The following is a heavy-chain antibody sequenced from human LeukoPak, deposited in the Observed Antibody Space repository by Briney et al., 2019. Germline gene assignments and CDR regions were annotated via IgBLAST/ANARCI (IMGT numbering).Heavy chain of an antibody. D-gene: IGHD4-23*01. CDR3: ARGDFGGRTTDYYYYYMDV. CDR1: GYTFTGYY. Sequence: ASVKVSCKASGYTFTGYYMHWVRQAPGQGLEWMGWINPNSGGTNYAQKVQGRVTMTRDTSISTAYMELSRLRSDDTAVYYCARGDFGGRTTDYYYYYMDVWGKGTTVTVSS. V-gene: IGHV1-2*02. J-gene: IGHJ6*03. CDR2: INPNSGGT.